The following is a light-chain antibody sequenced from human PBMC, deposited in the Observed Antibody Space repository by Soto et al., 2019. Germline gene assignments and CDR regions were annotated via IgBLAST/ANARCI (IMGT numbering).Light chain of an antibody. Sequence: LTQPASVSGSPGQSITISCTGTSSDVGAYNYVSWYQQYPGKAPKLMIHEVSKRPSGVSNRFSGSKSGNTASLTISGLQAEDEADYYCQSYDSSLSGYVFGTGTKVTVL. V-gene: IGLV2-14*01. CDR1: SSDVGAYNY. J-gene: IGLJ1*01. CDR2: EVS. CDR3: QSYDSSLSGYV.